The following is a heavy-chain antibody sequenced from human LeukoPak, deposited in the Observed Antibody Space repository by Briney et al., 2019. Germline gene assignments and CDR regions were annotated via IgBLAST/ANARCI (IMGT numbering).Heavy chain of an antibody. V-gene: IGHV4-61*02. Sequence: SETLSLTCSVSGGSIRSTTYYWSWIRQPAGKGLEWIGRIYTSGSTNYNPSLKSRVTMSVDTSKNQFSLKLSSVTAADTAVYYCARSSSWYGTNYWGQGTLVTVSS. CDR3: ARSSSWYGTNY. D-gene: IGHD6-13*01. J-gene: IGHJ4*02. CDR2: IYTSGST. CDR1: GGSIRSTTYY.